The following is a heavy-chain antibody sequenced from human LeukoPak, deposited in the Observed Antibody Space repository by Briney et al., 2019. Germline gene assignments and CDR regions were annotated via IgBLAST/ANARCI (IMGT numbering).Heavy chain of an antibody. Sequence: SQTLSLTCTVSGGPISSGDYYWSWIRQPPGKGLEWIAYMYYSGSTYYNPSLKSRVTMSADTSKNQLSLKLSSVTAADTAVYYCARPYYYDSRIDPWGQGILVTVSS. CDR1: GGPISSGDYY. V-gene: IGHV4-30-4*01. D-gene: IGHD3-22*01. CDR2: MYYSGST. CDR3: ARPYYYDSRIDP. J-gene: IGHJ5*02.